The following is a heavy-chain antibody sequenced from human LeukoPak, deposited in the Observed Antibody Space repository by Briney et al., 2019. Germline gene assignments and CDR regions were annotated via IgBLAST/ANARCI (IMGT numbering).Heavy chain of an antibody. Sequence: PSETLSLTCTVSGGPISSYYWSWIRQPPGKGLEGIGYIYYSGSTNYNPSLKSRVTISVDTSKNQFSLKLSSVTAADTAVYYCARGIAARRAFFDYWGQGTLVTVSS. J-gene: IGHJ4*02. CDR3: ARGIAARRAFFDY. CDR1: GGPISSYY. V-gene: IGHV4-59*01. CDR2: IYYSGST. D-gene: IGHD6-6*01.